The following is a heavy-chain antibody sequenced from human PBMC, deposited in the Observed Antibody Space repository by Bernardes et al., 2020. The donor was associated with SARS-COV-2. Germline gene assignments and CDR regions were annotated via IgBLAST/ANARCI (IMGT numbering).Heavy chain of an antibody. V-gene: IGHV3-64D*06. J-gene: IGHJ4*02. CDR1: GFTFGSFA. D-gene: IGHD2-15*01. CDR2: ISPDGDIS. CDR3: VKAPGCCPSCYLTDY. Sequence: GGSLRLSCTASGFTFGSFAMHWVRQAPGKGLEYVSIISPDGDISKYADSVKGRFTVSRDNSKSTLYLQMSSLRPEDAAVYYCVKAPGCCPSCYLTDYWGKGTLVTVSS.